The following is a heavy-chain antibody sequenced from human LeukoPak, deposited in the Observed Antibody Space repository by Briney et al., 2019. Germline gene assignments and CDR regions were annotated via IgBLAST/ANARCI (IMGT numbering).Heavy chain of an antibody. CDR2: IYYSGST. D-gene: IGHD6-6*01. CDR1: GGSISSYY. J-gene: IGHJ6*03. V-gene: IGHV4-59*01. CDR3: ARGIAARYHYYYYMDV. Sequence: PSETLSLTCTVSGGSISSYYCSWIRQPPGKGLEWIGYIYYSGSTNYNPSLKSRVTISVDTSKNQFSLKLSSVTAADTAVYYCARGIAARYHYYYYMDVWGKGTTVTVSS.